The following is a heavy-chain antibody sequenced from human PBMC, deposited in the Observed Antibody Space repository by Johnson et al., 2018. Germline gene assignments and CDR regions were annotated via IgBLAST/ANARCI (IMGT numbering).Heavy chain of an antibody. CDR1: GGTFSTYS. V-gene: IGHV1-69*15. D-gene: IGHD3-16*01. J-gene: IGHJ3*02. Sequence: QVQLVQSGAEVKKPGSSVKVSCKASGGTFSTYSISWVRQAPGQGLEWMGKLIPMYDTSSYAQKFQGRITITADESTSTAYMDLSGLRSEDTAVYFGARDLGGDRRDVFDIGGQGTKVTVSS. CDR2: LIPMYDTS. CDR3: ARDLGGDRRDVFDI.